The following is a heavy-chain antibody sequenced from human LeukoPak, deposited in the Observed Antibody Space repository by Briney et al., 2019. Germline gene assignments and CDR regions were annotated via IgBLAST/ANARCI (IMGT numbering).Heavy chain of an antibody. V-gene: IGHV3-23*01. CDR3: ARDQGTGYDFDAFDI. J-gene: IGHJ3*02. CDR1: GFTFSNYG. CDR2: ISGGGGST. Sequence: GGSLRLSCATSGFTFSNYGMTWVRQAPGKGMKWVSAISGGGGSTYYADSVKGLFAISRDNSKNTLYLQVSILGVEDTGVYYCARDQGTGYDFDAFDIWGHGTMVTVSS. D-gene: IGHD5-12*01.